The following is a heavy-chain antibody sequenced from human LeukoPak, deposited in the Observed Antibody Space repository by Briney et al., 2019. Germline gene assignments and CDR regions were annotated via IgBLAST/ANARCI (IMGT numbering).Heavy chain of an antibody. D-gene: IGHD3-16*01. V-gene: IGHV3-23*01. CDR1: GFTFSNYA. CDR2: ISGNGDIT. Sequence: GGSLRLSCAASGFTFSNYAMSWVRQAPGKGLEWVSAISGNGDITYYTDSVKGRFTISRDNSKNTLYLQTNSLRAEDTAIYYCAKVTGGDMITYGGLDYWGQGTLVTVSS. CDR3: AKVTGGDMITYGGLDY. J-gene: IGHJ4*02.